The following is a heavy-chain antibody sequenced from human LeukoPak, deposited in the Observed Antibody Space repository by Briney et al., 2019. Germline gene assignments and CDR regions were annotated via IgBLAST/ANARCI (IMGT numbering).Heavy chain of an antibody. V-gene: IGHV3-30-3*02. J-gene: IGHJ4*02. CDR2: ISSDGSKK. Sequence: GGSLRLSCAASGFTFSRYAMHWVRQAPGKGLEWVAVISSDGSKKYYADSVKGRFTISGDNSKNTLYLQMNSLRAEDTAVYYCAKKFTGTTVISGDYFDYWGQGTLVTVSS. D-gene: IGHD4-17*01. CDR1: GFTFSRYA. CDR3: AKKFTGTTVISGDYFDY.